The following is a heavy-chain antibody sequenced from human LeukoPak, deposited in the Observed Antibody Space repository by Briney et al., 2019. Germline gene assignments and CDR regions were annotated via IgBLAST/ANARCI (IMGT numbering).Heavy chain of an antibody. CDR2: ISYDGSNK. CDR3: AREGSSSYFDY. Sequence: GGSLRLSCAASGFTFSSYAMHWVRQAPGKGLEWVAVISYDGSNKYYADSVKGQFTISRDNSKNTLYLQMNSLRVEDTAVYYCAREGSSSYFDYWGQGTLVTVSS. V-gene: IGHV3-30-3*01. J-gene: IGHJ4*02. CDR1: GFTFSSYA. D-gene: IGHD6-13*01.